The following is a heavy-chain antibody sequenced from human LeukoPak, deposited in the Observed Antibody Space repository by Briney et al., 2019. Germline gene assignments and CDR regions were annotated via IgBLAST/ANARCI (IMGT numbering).Heavy chain of an antibody. D-gene: IGHD3-10*01. J-gene: IGHJ4*02. V-gene: IGHV4-39*01. CDR3: ARLGYYGVPYLDY. CDR1: GGSISSSSYY. CDR2: IYYSGST. Sequence: SETLSLTCTVSGGSISSSSYYWGWIRQPPGKGLEWIGSIYYSGSTYYNPSLKSRVTISVDTSKNQFSLKLSSVTAADTAVYYCARLGYYGVPYLDYWGQGTLVTVSS.